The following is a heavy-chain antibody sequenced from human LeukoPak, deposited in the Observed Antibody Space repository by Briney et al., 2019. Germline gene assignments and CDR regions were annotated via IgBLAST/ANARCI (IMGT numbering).Heavy chain of an antibody. D-gene: IGHD2-2*01. CDR3: ARVFWDCSSTSCYQDMDV. J-gene: IGHJ6*03. Sequence: GGSLRLSCAASGFTFSSYSMNWVRQAPGKGLEWVSSISSSSSYIYYADSVKGRFTISRDNAKNSLYLQMNSLRAEDTAVYYCARVFWDCSSTSCYQDMDVWGKGTTVTVSS. CDR2: ISSSSSYI. V-gene: IGHV3-21*01. CDR1: GFTFSSYS.